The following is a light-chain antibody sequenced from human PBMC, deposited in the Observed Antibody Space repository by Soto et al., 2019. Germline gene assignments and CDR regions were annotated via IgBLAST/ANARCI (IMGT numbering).Light chain of an antibody. CDR1: QSVSSSY. CDR3: QQYGSSPWT. CDR2: GAS. J-gene: IGKJ1*01. Sequence: EIVLTQSPGTLSLSPGERGTLSCRASQSVSSSYLAWYQQKPGQAPRLLIYGASSRATGIPDRFSGSGSGTDFTLNISRLEPEDFAVYYCQQYGSSPWTVGQGTKVEIK. V-gene: IGKV3-20*01.